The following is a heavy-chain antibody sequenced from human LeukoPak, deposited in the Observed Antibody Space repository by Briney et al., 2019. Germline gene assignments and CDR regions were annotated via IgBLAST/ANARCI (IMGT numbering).Heavy chain of an antibody. CDR1: GFTFSSYA. J-gene: IGHJ4*02. V-gene: IGHV3-23*01. Sequence: AGGSLRLSCAASGFTFSSYAMSWVRQAPGKGLEWVSAISGSGGSTYYADSVKGRFTISRDNSKNTLYLQMNSLRAEDTAVYYCAKTRIASPTFDYWGQGTLVTVSS. CDR2: ISGSGGST. D-gene: IGHD6-13*01. CDR3: AKTRIASPTFDY.